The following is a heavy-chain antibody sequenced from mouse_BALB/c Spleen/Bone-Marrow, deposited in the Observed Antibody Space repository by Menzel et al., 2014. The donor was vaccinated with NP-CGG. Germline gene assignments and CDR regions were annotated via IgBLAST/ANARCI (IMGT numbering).Heavy chain of an antibody. CDR3: ARLDGNPVGFTY. J-gene: IGHJ3*01. CDR1: GFDFSGYW. D-gene: IGHD2-1*01. V-gene: IGHV4-1*02. CDR2: INPDSSTI. Sequence: EVKLMESGGGLVQPGGSLKLSCAASGFDFSGYWMSWVRQAPGKGLEWIGEINPDSSTINYSPSLRDKFIISRDNAKNTLYLQMSKVRSEDTALYYCARLDGNPVGFTYWGQGTLVTVSA.